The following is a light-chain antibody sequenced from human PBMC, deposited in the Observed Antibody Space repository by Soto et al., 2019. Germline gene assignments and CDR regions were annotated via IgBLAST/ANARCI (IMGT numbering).Light chain of an antibody. V-gene: IGKV1-9*01. CDR1: RDIGTF. CDR2: AAS. Sequence: DIPLTQSPPFLSASVGDRVTITCRASRDIGTFLAWYQQKPGKAPSLLIYAASNLQSGVPSRFSGSGSGTDFTIIISSLQPEDFATYYCLQLNSYPVTFGGGTKVDI. J-gene: IGKJ4*01. CDR3: LQLNSYPVT.